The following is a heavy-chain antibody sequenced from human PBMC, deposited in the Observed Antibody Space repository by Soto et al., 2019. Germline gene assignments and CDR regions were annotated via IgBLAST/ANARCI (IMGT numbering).Heavy chain of an antibody. CDR1: GFDVSVNL. D-gene: IGHD6-19*01. V-gene: IGHV3-33*08. J-gene: IGHJ4*02. Sequence: PGGSLRLSCSASGFDVSVNLMNWVRQAPGKGPEWVAVIWYDGSNKYYADSVKGRFTISRDDSKSTLYLQMNSLRAEDTALYYCARDIAVAGVIFDYWGQGTLVTVSS. CDR2: IWYDGSNK. CDR3: ARDIAVAGVIFDY.